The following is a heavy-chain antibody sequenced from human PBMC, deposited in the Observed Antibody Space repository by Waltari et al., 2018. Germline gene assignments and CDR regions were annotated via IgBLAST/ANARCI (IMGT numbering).Heavy chain of an antibody. J-gene: IGHJ5*02. Sequence: VRLVESGGGRVEPGVSLRLSCVGSGVCFAEYRMNWVRQAPGKGLEWVSSLNNGGDYKGYADSVEGRFTISRDNDKNTLYLQMNDLRVDDTAIYYCARGKAFDPWGQGTRVNVSS. CDR1: GVCFAEYR. CDR2: LNNGGDYK. V-gene: IGHV3-21*06. CDR3: ARGKAFDP.